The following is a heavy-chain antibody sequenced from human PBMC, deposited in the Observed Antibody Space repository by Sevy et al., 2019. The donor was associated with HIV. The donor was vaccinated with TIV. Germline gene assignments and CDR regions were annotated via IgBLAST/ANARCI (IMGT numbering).Heavy chain of an antibody. CDR3: ARGKRVIIRGLIIAGGYYYFDN. D-gene: IGHD3-10*01. J-gene: IGHJ4*02. Sequence: SETLSLTCAVYGGSFSDYYWNWIRQPPGKGLEWIGEINHSGSTNYNPTLKSRVTISVDTSKNQFSLKLNSVTAADTAAYYCARGKRVIIRGLIIAGGYYYFDNWGQGTLVTVSS. V-gene: IGHV4-34*01. CDR2: INHSGST. CDR1: GGSFSDYY.